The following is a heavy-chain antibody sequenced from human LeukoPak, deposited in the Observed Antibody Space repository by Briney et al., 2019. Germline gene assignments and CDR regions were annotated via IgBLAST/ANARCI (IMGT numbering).Heavy chain of an antibody. CDR2: ISENGRAK. Sequence: GGSLRLSCAASGFSFSNYWMSWVRQAPGKGLEWVASISENGRAKPYVASVRGRFTISRDNTKNSLYLQMNSLRVEDTAVYYCARGGAAAARKRGIDYWGQGTLVTISS. J-gene: IGHJ4*02. CDR3: ARGGAAAARKRGIDY. CDR1: GFSFSNYW. D-gene: IGHD6-13*01. V-gene: IGHV3-7*01.